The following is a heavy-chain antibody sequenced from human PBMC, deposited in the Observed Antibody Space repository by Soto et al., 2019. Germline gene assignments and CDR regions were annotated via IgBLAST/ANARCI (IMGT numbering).Heavy chain of an antibody. V-gene: IGHV4-31*03. Sequence: QVQLQESGPGLVKPSQTLSLTCTVSGGSISSGGYYWSWIRQHPGTGLEWIGYISYSGSTYYNPSRRSRVRVSVDTSKSQFSVVLSAVTGGDRGVYCCARGVRHWGQGTLVAVSS. CDR2: ISYSGST. J-gene: IGHJ4*01. CDR3: ARGVRH. CDR1: GGSISSGGYY.